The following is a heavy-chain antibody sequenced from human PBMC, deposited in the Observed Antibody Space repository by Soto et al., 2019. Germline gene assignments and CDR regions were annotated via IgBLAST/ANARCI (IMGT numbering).Heavy chain of an antibody. CDR3: ARDFHYDYIWGSYRQEPFDY. CDR1: GYTFTSYG. CDR2: ISAYNGNT. V-gene: IGHV1-18*01. J-gene: IGHJ4*02. Sequence: QVQLVQSGAEVKKPGASVKVSCKASGYTFTSYGISWVRQAPGQGLEWMGWISAYNGNTNYAQKLQGRVTMTTDTSTSTAYMELRSLRSDDTAVYYCARDFHYDYIWGSYRQEPFDYWRQGTLVTVSS. D-gene: IGHD3-16*02.